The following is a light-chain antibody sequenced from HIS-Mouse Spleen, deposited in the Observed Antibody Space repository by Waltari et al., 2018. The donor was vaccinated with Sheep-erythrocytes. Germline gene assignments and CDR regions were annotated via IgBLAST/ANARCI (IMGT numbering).Light chain of an antibody. CDR1: QGIISA. CDR3: QQFNNYPRT. CDR2: DAS. J-gene: IGKJ1*01. Sequence: AIQLTQSPSSLSASVGDRVTITCRASQGIISALAWYQQKPGKAPKLLIYDASSLESGIPSRFSGSGSGTDFTLTISSLQPEDFATYYCQQFNNYPRTFGQGTKVEIK. V-gene: IGKV1D-13*01.